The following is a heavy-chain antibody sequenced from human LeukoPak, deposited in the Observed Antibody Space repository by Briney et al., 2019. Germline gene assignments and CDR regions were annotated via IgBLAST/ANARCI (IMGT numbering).Heavy chain of an antibody. Sequence: GGSLRLSCTASGLTFSTSGFNWVRPAPGRGLEWVASIGPTGSDRYHADSIKGRFTISRDNANNFLYLQMNSLRAEDTAVYYCATETNGRHYDYWGQGTLLTVSS. CDR1: GLTFSTSG. CDR2: IGPTGSDR. D-gene: IGHD1-14*01. CDR3: ATETNGRHYDY. V-gene: IGHV3-21*06. J-gene: IGHJ4*02.